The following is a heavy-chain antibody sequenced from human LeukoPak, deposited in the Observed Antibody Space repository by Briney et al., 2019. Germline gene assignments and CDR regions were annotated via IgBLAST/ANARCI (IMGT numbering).Heavy chain of an antibody. CDR1: GFSVSSNY. D-gene: IGHD1-14*01. CDR2: IKQDGSDK. CDR3: AREVWGPEY. J-gene: IGHJ4*02. V-gene: IGHV3-7*01. Sequence: GWSLRLSCVASGFSVSSNYMTWVCQAPGKGLEWVGNIKQDGSDKNYMDSVKGRFTISRDNTKNSVYLQMSSLRAEDTAVYYCAREVWGPEYWGQGTLVTVSS.